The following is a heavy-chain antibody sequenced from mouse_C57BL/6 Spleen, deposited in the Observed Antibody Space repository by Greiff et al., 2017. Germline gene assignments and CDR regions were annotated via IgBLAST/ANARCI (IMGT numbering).Heavy chain of an antibody. CDR3: ARDYGSSYEDFYY. CDR2: IHPNSGST. J-gene: IGHJ2*01. Sequence: QVQLQQPGAELVKPGASVKLSCKASGYTFTSYWMHWVKQRPGQGLEWIGMIHPNSGSTNYNEKFKSKATLTVDKSSSTAYMQLSSLTSEDSAVYYCARDYGSSYEDFYYWGQGTTLTVAS. V-gene: IGHV1-64*01. CDR1: GYTFTSYW. D-gene: IGHD1-1*01.